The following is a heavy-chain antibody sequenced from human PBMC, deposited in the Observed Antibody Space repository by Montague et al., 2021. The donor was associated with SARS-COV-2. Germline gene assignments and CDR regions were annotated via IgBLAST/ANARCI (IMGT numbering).Heavy chain of an antibody. CDR1: GGSFSPYY. CDR2: VSHTGST. J-gene: IGHJ6*02. Sequence: SETLSLTCSVSGGSFSPYYWTWIRQTPGKGLEWIGYVSHTGSTNYNPSLQSRVSMFVDSSKCQFSLELSSVTAADTAVYYCAGGKYYDFWSGYYSHDYVSGMDVWGQGTTVTVSS. CDR3: AGGKYYDFWSGYYSHDYVSGMDV. V-gene: IGHV4-59*12. D-gene: IGHD3-3*01.